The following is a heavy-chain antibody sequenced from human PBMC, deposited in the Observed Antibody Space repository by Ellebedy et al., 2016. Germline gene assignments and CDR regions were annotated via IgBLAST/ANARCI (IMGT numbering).Heavy chain of an antibody. CDR2: LSGSGDRT. Sequence: GGSLRLXCAASGFTLSNNAMSWVRQAPGGGLEWVSALSGSGDRTYYADSVKGRFTISRDNSKNALYLQMNSLRAEDSALYYCAKNIGGGSPNWFDSWGQGTLVTVSS. J-gene: IGHJ5*01. V-gene: IGHV3-23*01. CDR1: GFTLSNNA. D-gene: IGHD1-26*01. CDR3: AKNIGGGSPNWFDS.